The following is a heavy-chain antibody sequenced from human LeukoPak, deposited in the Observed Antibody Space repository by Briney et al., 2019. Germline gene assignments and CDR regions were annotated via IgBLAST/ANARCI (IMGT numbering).Heavy chain of an antibody. CDR1: GGSISSYY. J-gene: IGHJ5*02. CDR2: IYYSGST. V-gene: IGHV4-59*01. CDR3: ARDLNWFDP. Sequence: SVTLSLTCTVSGGSISSYYWSWIRQPPGKGLEWIGYIYYSGSTNYNPSLKSRVTISVDTSNNQFSLKLSSVTAADTAVYYCARDLNWFDPWGQGTLVTVSS.